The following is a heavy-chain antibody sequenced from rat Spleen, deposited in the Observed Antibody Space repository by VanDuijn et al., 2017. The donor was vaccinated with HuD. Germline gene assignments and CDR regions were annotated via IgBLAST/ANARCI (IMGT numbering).Heavy chain of an antibody. V-gene: IGHV3-3*01. CDR1: GYSITSSYR. J-gene: IGHJ2*01. CDR2: INSAGTT. D-gene: IGHD1-1*01. Sequence: EVQLQESGPGLVKPSQSLSLTCSVIGYSITSSYRWNWIRRFPGSKLEWMGYINSAGTTNYNPSLKSRVPITRDTSKNQFFLQVNSVSTEDTATYYCARWGYSGGLDYWGQGVMVTVSS. CDR3: ARWGYSGGLDY.